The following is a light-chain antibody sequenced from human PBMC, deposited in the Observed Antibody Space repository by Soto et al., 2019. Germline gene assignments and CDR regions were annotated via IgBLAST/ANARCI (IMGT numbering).Light chain of an antibody. CDR2: GAS. Sequence: EIVLTQSPATLSLSPGERATLCCRSSRRISNNLAWYQQKPGQAPRLLIYGASTRATGIPARFSGSGSETEFTLTISSLQSEDVAVYYCHQYNNWPPWTFGQGTKVDIK. CDR3: HQYNNWPPWT. J-gene: IGKJ1*01. CDR1: RRISNN. V-gene: IGKV3-15*01.